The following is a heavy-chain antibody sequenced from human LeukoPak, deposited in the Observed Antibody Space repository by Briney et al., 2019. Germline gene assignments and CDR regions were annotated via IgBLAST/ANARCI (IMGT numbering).Heavy chain of an antibody. D-gene: IGHD3-10*01. CDR3: ARRYSYYYGSGSYKVFDY. CDR1: GYSFTSYW. CDR2: IYPGDSDT. J-gene: IGHJ4*02. Sequence: GESLKSSCKGSGYSFTSYWIGWVRQMPGKGLEWMGIIYPGDSDTRYSPSFQGQVTISADKSISTAYLQWSSLKASDTAMYYCARRYSYYYGSGSYKVFDYWGQGTLVTVSS. V-gene: IGHV5-51*01.